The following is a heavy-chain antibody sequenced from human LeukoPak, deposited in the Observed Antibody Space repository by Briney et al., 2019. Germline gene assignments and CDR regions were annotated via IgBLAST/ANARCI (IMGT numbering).Heavy chain of an antibody. CDR3: ARLTGRDSSDWSYFHY. V-gene: IGHV4-39*01. CDR1: GGSIRSSSYH. CDR2: IHYSGST. D-gene: IGHD6-13*01. Sequence: SETLSLTCTVSGGSIRSSSYHWGWDRQPPGKGLEWIVNIHYSGSTSYNPSLKSRVTISVYTSNNQFPLKLSSVTAADTAVFYSARLTGRDSSDWSYFHYWGQGALVTVSA. J-gene: IGHJ4*01.